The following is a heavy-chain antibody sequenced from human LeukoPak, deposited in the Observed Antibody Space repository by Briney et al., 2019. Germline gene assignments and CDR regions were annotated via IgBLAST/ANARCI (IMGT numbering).Heavy chain of an antibody. CDR2: ISSNGGST. J-gene: IGHJ4*02. D-gene: IGHD1-26*01. CDR3: VKGGSYSLGGDY. CDR1: GFTFNSYA. V-gene: IGHV3-64D*06. Sequence: PGGSLRPSCSASGFTFNSYAMHWVRQAPGKGLEYVSAISSNGGSTYYADSVKGRFTISRDNSKNTLYLQMSSLRAEDTAVYYCVKGGSYSLGGDYWGQGTLVTVSS.